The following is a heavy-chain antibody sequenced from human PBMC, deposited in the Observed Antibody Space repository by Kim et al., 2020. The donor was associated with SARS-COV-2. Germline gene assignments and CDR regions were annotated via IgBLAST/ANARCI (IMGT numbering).Heavy chain of an antibody. Sequence: SETLSLTCTVSGGSISSYYWSWIRQPPGKGLEWIGYIYYSGSTNYNPSLKSRVTISVDTSKNQFSLKLSSVTAADTAVYYCARGPPPYDSSGYYSFWFDPWGQGTLVTVSS. CDR3: ARGPPPYDSSGYYSFWFDP. V-gene: IGHV4-59*08. J-gene: IGHJ5*02. D-gene: IGHD3-22*01. CDR1: GGSISSYY. CDR2: IYYSGST.